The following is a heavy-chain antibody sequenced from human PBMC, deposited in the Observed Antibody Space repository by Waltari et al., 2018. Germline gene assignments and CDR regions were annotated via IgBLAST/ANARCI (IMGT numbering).Heavy chain of an antibody. CDR2: IYYSGST. J-gene: IGHJ6*02. Sequence: QLQLQESGPGLVKPSETLSLTCTVSGGSISSSSYYWGWIRQPPGKGLEWIGSIYYSGSTYYNPSLKSRVTISVDTSKNQFSLKLSSVTAADTAVYYCARLAYYDFWSGYDNYGMDVWGQGTMVTVSS. D-gene: IGHD3-3*01. V-gene: IGHV4-39*01. CDR1: GGSISSSSYY. CDR3: ARLAYYDFWSGYDNYGMDV.